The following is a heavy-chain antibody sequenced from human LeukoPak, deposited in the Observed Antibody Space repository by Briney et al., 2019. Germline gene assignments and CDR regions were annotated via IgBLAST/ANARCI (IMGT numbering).Heavy chain of an antibody. CDR2: IYYSGST. D-gene: IGHD3-22*01. CDR3: AREADSSGPLDAFDI. CDR1: GGSISSYY. Sequence: SETLSLTCTVSGGSISSYYWSWIRQPPGKGLEWIGYIYYSGSTNYNPSLKSRVTISVDTSKNQFSLKLSSVTAADTAVYYCAREADSSGPLDAFDIWGQGTMVTVSS. J-gene: IGHJ3*02. V-gene: IGHV4-59*01.